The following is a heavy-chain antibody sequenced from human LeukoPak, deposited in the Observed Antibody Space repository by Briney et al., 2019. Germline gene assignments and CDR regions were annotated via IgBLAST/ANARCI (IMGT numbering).Heavy chain of an antibody. Sequence: HSGGSLRLSCAASGFTFSRYGMHWVRQAPGKGLEWVAVIWYDGSNKYYAESVKGRFTISRDNSKNTLHPQMNSLRAEDTAVYYCARDPPMYYYDEPGSRDAFDIWGQGTMVTVSS. CDR2: IWYDGSNK. J-gene: IGHJ3*02. CDR3: ARDPPMYYYDEPGSRDAFDI. D-gene: IGHD3-22*01. V-gene: IGHV3-33*01. CDR1: GFTFSRYG.